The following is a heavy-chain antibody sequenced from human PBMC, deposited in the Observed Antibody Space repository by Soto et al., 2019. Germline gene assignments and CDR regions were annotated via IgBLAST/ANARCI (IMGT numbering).Heavy chain of an antibody. CDR2: ISYDGSNK. D-gene: IGHD3-9*01. CDR3: SKSLGILAGDYVWTGVDY. J-gene: IGHJ4*02. Sequence: QVQLVESGGGVVQPGRSLRLSCAASGFTFSDYGMHWVRQAPGKGLEWVAIISYDGSNKYYADSVKGRFTISRDNSKNTLYLQMNSLRAEDTAVYYCSKSLGILAGDYVWTGVDYWGQGTLVTVSS. V-gene: IGHV3-30*18. CDR1: GFTFSDYG.